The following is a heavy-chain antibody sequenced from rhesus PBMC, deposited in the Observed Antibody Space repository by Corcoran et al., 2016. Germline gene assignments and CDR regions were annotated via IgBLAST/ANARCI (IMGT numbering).Heavy chain of an antibody. D-gene: IGHD4-17*01. J-gene: IGHJ2*01. Sequence: QVQLQKLGEGLVKPSETLSLTCAVYGGSISGYYYWSWIRQPPGKGLEWNGYIYGKRASTTYHPSLQNRVTNSKDTSKNQCSLTRISVTAAYTALYCCARRNYLYWYFDLWGPGPPITISS. CDR2: IYGKRAST. CDR1: GGSISGYYY. V-gene: IGHV4-73*01. CDR3: ARRNYLYWYFDL.